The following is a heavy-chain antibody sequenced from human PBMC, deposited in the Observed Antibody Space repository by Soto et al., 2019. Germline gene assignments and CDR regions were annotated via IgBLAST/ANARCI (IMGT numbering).Heavy chain of an antibody. D-gene: IGHD2-2*02. J-gene: IGHJ6*02. CDR1: GSTFRSFG. CDR2: ISYDGSDE. CDR3: AQNLAYTPSDGMDV. V-gene: IGHV3-30*03. Sequence: XASLRLSCAASGSTFRSFGMHWVRQAPGKGLEWVALISYDGSDEYYADSVKGRFTVSRDNSKNTLYLQMNSLQVEDTAIYYCAQNLAYTPSDGMDVWGQGTTVTVSS.